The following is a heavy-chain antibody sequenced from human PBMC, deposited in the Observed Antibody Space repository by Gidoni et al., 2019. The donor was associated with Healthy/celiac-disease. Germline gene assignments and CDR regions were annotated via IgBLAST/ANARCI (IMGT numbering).Heavy chain of an antibody. V-gene: IGHV3-23*01. CDR2: ISGSCGST. D-gene: IGHD3-22*01. Sequence: EVQLLGSGGGLVQPGGSVRLSCAASGFTFSSYAMSWVRQAPGKGLEWVSAISGSCGSTYYADSVKGRFTISRDNSKNTLYLQMNSLRAEDTAVYYCATPYYYDSSGYGTIHYYYGMDVWGQGTTVTVSS. CDR1: GFTFSSYA. J-gene: IGHJ6*02. CDR3: ATPYYYDSSGYGTIHYYYGMDV.